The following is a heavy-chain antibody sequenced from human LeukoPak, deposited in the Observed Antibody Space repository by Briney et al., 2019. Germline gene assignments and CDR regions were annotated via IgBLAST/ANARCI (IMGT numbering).Heavy chain of an antibody. CDR1: GGSISSYY. Sequence: SETLSLTCTVSGGSISSYYRSWIRQPPGKGLEWIGYIYYSGSTNYNPSLKSRVTISVDTSKNQFSLKLSSVTAADTAVYYCARGDSSSWYFTWFDPWGQGTLVTVSS. V-gene: IGHV4-59*01. CDR2: IYYSGST. J-gene: IGHJ5*02. D-gene: IGHD6-13*01. CDR3: ARGDSSSWYFTWFDP.